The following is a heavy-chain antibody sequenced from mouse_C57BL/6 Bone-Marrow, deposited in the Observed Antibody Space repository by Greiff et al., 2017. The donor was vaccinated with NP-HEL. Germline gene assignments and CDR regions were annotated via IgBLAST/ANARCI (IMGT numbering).Heavy chain of an antibody. J-gene: IGHJ4*01. CDR2: INPSTGGT. CDR1: GYSFTGYY. V-gene: IGHV1-42*01. CDR3: ARARWLRPRDY. Sequence: EVKLMESGPELVKPGASVKISCKASGYSFTGYYMNWVKQSPEKSLEWIGEINPSTGGTTYNQKFKAKATLTVDKSSSTAYMQLKSLTSEDSAVYYCARARWLRPRDYWGQGTSVTVSS. D-gene: IGHD2-2*01.